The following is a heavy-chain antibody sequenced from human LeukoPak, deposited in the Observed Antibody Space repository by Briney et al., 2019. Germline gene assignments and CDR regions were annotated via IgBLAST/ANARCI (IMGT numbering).Heavy chain of an antibody. D-gene: IGHD2-2*01. CDR3: ARVFVKGYCSSTSCYSLKPLDY. CDR1: GGYFSGYY. Sequence: SETLFLTCAVDGGYFSGYYWSWIRQPPGKGLEWIGEINHSGSTNYNPSLKSRVTISVDTYKNHFSLKLSSVTAADTAVYYCARVFVKGYCSSTSCYSLKPLDYWGQGTLVTVSS. J-gene: IGHJ4*02. V-gene: IGHV4-34*01. CDR2: INHSGST.